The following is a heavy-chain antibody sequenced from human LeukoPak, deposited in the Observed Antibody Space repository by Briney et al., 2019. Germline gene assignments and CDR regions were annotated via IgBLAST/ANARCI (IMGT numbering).Heavy chain of an antibody. Sequence: ASVKVPCKASGYTFPRYYLLGVRQAPGQGLEGMGWINPNRCDKNYAQKFQGRVTMTRDTSISTAYMELSRLRSDDTAVYYCARIMYYDFWSGENNNYFWYGMDVWGQGTTVTVSS. CDR3: ARIMYYDFWSGENNNYFWYGMDV. CDR2: INPNRCDK. V-gene: IGHV1-2*02. J-gene: IGHJ6*02. D-gene: IGHD3-3*01. CDR1: GYTFPRYY.